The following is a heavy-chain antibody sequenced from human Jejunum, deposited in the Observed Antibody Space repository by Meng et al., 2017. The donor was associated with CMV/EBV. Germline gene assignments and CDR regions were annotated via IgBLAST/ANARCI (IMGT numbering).Heavy chain of an antibody. Sequence: AMPWLRQAPGKGLEWVSMISYDGSETFYADFVKGRFTISRDNFKSTVYLQMNSLRSEDTSMFYCARGADDHNNYYYGVDVWGPGTTVTVSS. CDR2: ISYDGSET. D-gene: IGHD5-24*01. J-gene: IGHJ6*02. CDR1: A. CDR3: ARGADDHNNYYYGVDV. V-gene: IGHV3-30-3*01.